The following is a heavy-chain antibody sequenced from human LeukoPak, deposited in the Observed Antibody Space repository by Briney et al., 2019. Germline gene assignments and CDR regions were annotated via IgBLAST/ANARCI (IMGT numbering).Heavy chain of an antibody. CDR3: AKPTPLLSAAMAGSEY. V-gene: IGHV3-30*18. J-gene: IGHJ4*02. Sequence: PGTSLRLFCAASGFTYSNYGMHWVRDAPGKGLEDGAIISYDRSNKNHADYVKGRFSISSDNSKTTLYLQMNSMRAEDTAVYYCAKPTPLLSAAMAGSEYWGQGTLVTVTS. D-gene: IGHD2-2*01. CDR1: GFTYSNYG. CDR2: ISYDRSNK.